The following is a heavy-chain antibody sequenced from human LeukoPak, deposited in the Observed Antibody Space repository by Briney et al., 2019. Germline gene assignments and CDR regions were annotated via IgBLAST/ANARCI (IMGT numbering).Heavy chain of an antibody. CDR2: INHSGST. CDR1: GGSFSGYY. J-gene: IGHJ3*02. Sequence: SETLSLTCAVYGGSFSGYYWSWIRQPPGKGLEWIGEINHSGSTNYNPSLKSRVTISVDTSKNQFSLKLSSVIAADTAVYYCARSLDAFDIWGQGTMVTVSS. V-gene: IGHV4-34*01. CDR3: ARSLDAFDI.